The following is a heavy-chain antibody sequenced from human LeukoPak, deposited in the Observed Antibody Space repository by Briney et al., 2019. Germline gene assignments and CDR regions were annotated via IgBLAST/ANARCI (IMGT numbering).Heavy chain of an antibody. CDR2: INPNNGGT. J-gene: IGHJ4*02. D-gene: IGHD6-19*01. V-gene: IGHV1-2*02. CDR1: GYTFTDYY. CDR3: ATPDVAATNYFDY. Sequence: ASVKVSCKASGYTFTDYYMHWVRQAPGQGLEWVGWINPNNGGTKNAQKFRDRVTMTRDTSISTAYMELSRLRSDDTAVYYCATPDVAATNYFDYWGQGTLVTVSS.